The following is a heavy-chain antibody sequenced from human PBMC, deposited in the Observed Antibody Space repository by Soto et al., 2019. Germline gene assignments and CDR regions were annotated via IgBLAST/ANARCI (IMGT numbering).Heavy chain of an antibody. Sequence: GGSLRLSCAASGFTFSSYAMSWVRQAPGKGLEWVSAISGSGGSTYYADSVKGRFTISRDNSKNTLYLQMNSLRAEDTAVYYCAKDKFCSSTSCYSSGFDPWGQGTLVTVSS. CDR3: AKDKFCSSTSCYSSGFDP. CDR2: ISGSGGST. J-gene: IGHJ5*02. V-gene: IGHV3-23*01. CDR1: GFTFSSYA. D-gene: IGHD2-2*01.